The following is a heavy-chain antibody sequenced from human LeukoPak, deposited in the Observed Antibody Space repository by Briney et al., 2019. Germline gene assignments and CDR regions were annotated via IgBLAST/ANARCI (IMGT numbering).Heavy chain of an antibody. CDR2: IYYSGST. CDR1: GGSISSSSFY. J-gene: IGHJ4*02. Sequence: PSETLSLTCTVSGGSISSSSFYWGWIRPPPGKGLEWIGSIYYSGSTYYNPSLKSRVTISVDTSKNQFSLKLSSVTAADTAVYYCARRLAGTEDYWGQGTLVTVSS. D-gene: IGHD6-13*01. CDR3: ARRLAGTEDY. V-gene: IGHV4-39*01.